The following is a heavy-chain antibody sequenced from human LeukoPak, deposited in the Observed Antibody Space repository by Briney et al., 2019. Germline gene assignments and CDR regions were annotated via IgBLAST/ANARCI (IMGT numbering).Heavy chain of an antibody. V-gene: IGHV4-61*02. CDR3: ARDLDYYDSSGPSSDI. D-gene: IGHD3-22*01. J-gene: IGHJ3*02. Sequence: SETLSLTCTVSGGSISSGSYSWSWIRQPAGKGLEWIGRIYTSGSTNYNPSLKSRVTISVDTSKNQFSLKLSSVTATDTAVYYCARDLDYYDSSGPSSDIWGQGTMVTVSS. CDR2: IYTSGST. CDR1: GGSISSGSYS.